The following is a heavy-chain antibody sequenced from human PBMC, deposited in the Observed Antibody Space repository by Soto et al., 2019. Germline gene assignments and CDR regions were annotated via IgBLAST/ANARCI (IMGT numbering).Heavy chain of an antibody. J-gene: IGHJ4*02. CDR1: GFTFSNYG. D-gene: IGHD6-13*01. Sequence: QVQLVESGGGVVQPGGSLRLSCAVSGFTFSNYGMHWVRQAPGKGLEWVAIIWYDGSHKYYANSVKGRFTISRDNSRNTLYLQMDSLRAEDTAVYYCARVRNSFQRGTFDYWGQGNLVTVSS. V-gene: IGHV3-33*01. CDR2: IWYDGSHK. CDR3: ARVRNSFQRGTFDY.